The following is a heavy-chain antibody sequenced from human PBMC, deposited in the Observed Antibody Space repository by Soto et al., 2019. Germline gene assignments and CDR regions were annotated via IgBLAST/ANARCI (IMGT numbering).Heavy chain of an antibody. D-gene: IGHD3-22*01. V-gene: IGHV4-34*01. J-gene: IGHJ4*02. CDR1: GGSFSFYY. CDR3: ATRFYDSSGYYLFYFDS. CDR2: INHSGST. Sequence: QVQLHQWGAGLLKPSETLSLTCAVSGGSFSFYYWCWIRQPPGQELEWIGEINHSGSTNYNSCLKSRVTISVDTSKNQFFLKLSSVTAADTAVYYCATRFYDSSGYYLFYFDSWCQGTLVTVSS.